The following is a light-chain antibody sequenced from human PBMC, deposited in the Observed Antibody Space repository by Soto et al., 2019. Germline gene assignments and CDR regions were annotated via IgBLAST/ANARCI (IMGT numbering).Light chain of an antibody. V-gene: IGKV3-20*01. Sequence: EIVVTQSPVTLSLSPGERATLSCRASRSIASSYLGWYQQKPGQAPRLLIYAASTRATGIPDRFSGSGSATGFTLTISRLETEDSAVYYCQHYDSSPPYTFGQGTKLEIK. CDR1: RSIASSY. J-gene: IGKJ2*01. CDR3: QHYDSSPPYT. CDR2: AAS.